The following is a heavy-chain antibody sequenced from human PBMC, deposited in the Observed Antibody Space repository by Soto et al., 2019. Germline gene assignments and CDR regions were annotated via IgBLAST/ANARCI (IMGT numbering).Heavy chain of an antibody. V-gene: IGHV3-9*01. J-gene: IGHJ6*02. CDR1: GFTFDDYA. D-gene: IGHD5-12*01. CDR3: EKDRKEARGYDRAYYYYGMDV. CDR2: ISWNSGSI. Sequence: EVQLVESGGGLVQPGRSLRLSCAASGFTFDDYAMHWVRQAPGKGLEWVSGISWNSGSIGYADSVKGRFTISRDNAKNSLYLQMNSLRAEDTALYYCEKDRKEARGYDRAYYYYGMDVWGQGTTVTVSS.